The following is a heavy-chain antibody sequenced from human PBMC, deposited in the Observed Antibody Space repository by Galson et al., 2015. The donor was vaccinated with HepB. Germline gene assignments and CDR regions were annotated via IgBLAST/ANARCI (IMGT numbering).Heavy chain of an antibody. Sequence: SVKVSCKASGYTFSSYYIHWERQAPGQGLEWMGMINPRGGTTSYALEFQGRVIMTRDTSTSTVYMELSSLRSEDTAVYYCARDGGGGYYYDRTDYYLDYWGQGSLVTVSS. CDR2: INPRGGTT. D-gene: IGHD3-22*01. CDR3: ARDGGGGYYYDRTDYYLDY. CDR1: GYTFSSYY. V-gene: IGHV1-46*01. J-gene: IGHJ4*02.